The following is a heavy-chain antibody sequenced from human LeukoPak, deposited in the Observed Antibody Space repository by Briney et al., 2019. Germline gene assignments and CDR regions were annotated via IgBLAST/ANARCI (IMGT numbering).Heavy chain of an antibody. CDR1: GFILSNSA. CDR2: IDTKGTRT. D-gene: IGHD5-12*01. Sequence: GGSLRLSCAASGFILSNSAMTWVRQAPGKGLQWVSGIDTKGTRTYYADSVRGRFSISRDNSKNTLFLQMNSLRFEDTAVYYCVKEVVATIPPLWGQGTLVTVSS. V-gene: IGHV3-23*01. CDR3: VKEVVATIPPL. J-gene: IGHJ4*02.